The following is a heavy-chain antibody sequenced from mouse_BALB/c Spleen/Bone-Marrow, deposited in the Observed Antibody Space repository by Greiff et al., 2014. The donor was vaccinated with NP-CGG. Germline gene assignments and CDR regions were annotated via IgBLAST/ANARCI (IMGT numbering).Heavy chain of an antibody. J-gene: IGHJ4*01. V-gene: IGHV1-85*01. D-gene: IGHD2-3*01. CDR1: GYTFTSYD. Sequence: VKLMESGAELVKPGASVKLSCKASGYTFTSYDINWVRQRPEQGLERIGWIFPGDNSTKYNEKFKGKATLTTDKSSSTAYMQLSRLTSEDSAVYFCAHDGLLPGMDYWGQGTSVTVSS. CDR3: AHDGLLPGMDY. CDR2: IFPGDNST.